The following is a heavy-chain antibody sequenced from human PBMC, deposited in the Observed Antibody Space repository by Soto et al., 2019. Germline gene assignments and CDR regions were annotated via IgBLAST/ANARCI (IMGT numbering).Heavy chain of an antibody. V-gene: IGHV1-69*06. D-gene: IGHD2-15*01. CDR1: GFTFSSYA. J-gene: IGHJ6*02. CDR2: IIPIFGTA. Sequence: VQLLESGGGLVQPGGSLRLSCAASGFTFSSYAISWVRQAPGQGLEWMGGIIPIFGTANYAQKFQGRVTITADKSTSTAYMELSSLRSEDTAVYYCARGSGGSTTNYYYYGMDVWGQGTTVTVSS. CDR3: ARGSGGSTTNYYYYGMDV.